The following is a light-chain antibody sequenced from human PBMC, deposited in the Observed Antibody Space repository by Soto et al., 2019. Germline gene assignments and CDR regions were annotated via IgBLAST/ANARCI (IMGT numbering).Light chain of an antibody. CDR3: SSYTSSSTLV. CDR2: DVS. J-gene: IGLJ3*02. V-gene: IGLV2-14*01. CDR1: SSDVGFYNY. Sequence: QSALTPPASVSGSPGQSITISCTGTSSDVGFYNYVSWYQQHPGKAPKLMIYDVSNRPSGVSNRFSGSKSGNTASLTISGLQAEDEADYYCSSYTSSSTLVFGGGTKLTVL.